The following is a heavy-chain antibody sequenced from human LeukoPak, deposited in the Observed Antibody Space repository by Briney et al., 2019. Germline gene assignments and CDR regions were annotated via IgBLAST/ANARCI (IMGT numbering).Heavy chain of an antibody. J-gene: IGHJ5*01. D-gene: IGHD2-8*01. CDR2: IFQSGST. CDR3: ARHREWSIDS. CDR1: GGSISSGDYS. Sequence: SETLSLTCAVSGGSISSGDYSWSWIRQPPGKGLEWIGYIFQSGSTYYNPSLKSRVTISVDRSKNQFSLKLNSVTAADTAVYYCARHREWSIDSWGQGTLVTVSS. V-gene: IGHV4-30-2*02.